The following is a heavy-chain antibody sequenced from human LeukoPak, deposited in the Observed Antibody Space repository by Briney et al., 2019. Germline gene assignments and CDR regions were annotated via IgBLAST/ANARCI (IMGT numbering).Heavy chain of an antibody. CDR2: INSDGSST. CDR3: ARVTSSSSWYIDY. V-gene: IGHV3-74*01. CDR1: GFTFSSYW. Sequence: GGSLRLSCAASGFTFSSYWMHWVRQAPGKGLVWVSRINSDGSSTTYVDSVKGRFAISRDNAKNTLYLQMDSLRAEDTAVYYCARVTSSSSWYIDYWGQGTLVTVSS. J-gene: IGHJ4*02. D-gene: IGHD6-13*01.